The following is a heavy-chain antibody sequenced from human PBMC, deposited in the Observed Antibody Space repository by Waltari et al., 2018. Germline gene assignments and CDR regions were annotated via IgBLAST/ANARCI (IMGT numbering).Heavy chain of an antibody. CDR1: GGSIRGYY. CDR2: IYYGGST. CDR3: ARHAGGVTTDFDF. V-gene: IGHV4-59*08. J-gene: IGHJ4*02. D-gene: IGHD3-16*01. Sequence: QVQLQESGPGRVKPSETLSLTCTVSGGSIRGYYWSWIRQPPGKGLEWIGYIYYGGSTNDSPSLKSRVTISVDTSKNQFSLNLNSVTAADTAVYYCARHAGGVTTDFDFWGQGTLVTVSS.